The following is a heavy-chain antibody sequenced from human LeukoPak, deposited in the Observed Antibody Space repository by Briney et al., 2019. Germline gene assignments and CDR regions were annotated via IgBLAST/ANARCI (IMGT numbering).Heavy chain of an antibody. V-gene: IGHV3-21*01. CDR1: GFTFSSYS. J-gene: IGHJ6*02. CDR3: ARDLGHIVVVTSMYYYYYGMDV. CDR2: ISSSSSYI. D-gene: IGHD2-21*02. Sequence: GGSLRLSCAASGFTFSSYSMNWVRQAPGKGLEWVSSISSSSSYIYYADSVKGRFTISRDNAKNSLYLQMNSLRAEDTAVYYCARDLGHIVVVTSMYYYYYGMDVWGQGTTVTVSS.